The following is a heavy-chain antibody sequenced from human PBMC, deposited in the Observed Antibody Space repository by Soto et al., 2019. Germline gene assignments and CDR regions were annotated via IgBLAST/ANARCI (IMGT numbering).Heavy chain of an antibody. CDR3: ARLEVVSVADEIYYYYYGMDV. CDR2: IYHSGST. V-gene: IGHV4-30-2*03. CDR1: GGSISSGGYS. Sequence: SSETLSLTCAVSGGSISSGGYSCSWIRQPPGKGLEWIGYIYHSGSTYYNPSLKSRVTISVDTSKNQFSLKLSSVTAADTAVYYCARLEVVSVADEIYYYYYGMDVWGQGTAVTVPS. J-gene: IGHJ6*02.